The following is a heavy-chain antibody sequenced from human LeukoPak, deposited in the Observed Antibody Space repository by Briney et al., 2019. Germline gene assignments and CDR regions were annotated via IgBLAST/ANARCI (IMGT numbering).Heavy chain of an antibody. D-gene: IGHD6-6*01. CDR3: ARDGSIAASHPDY. V-gene: IGHV1-46*01. Sequence: ASVKVSCKASGYTFTSYYMHWVRQAPEQGLEWMGIINPSGGSTSYAQQFQGRVTMTGDTSTSTVYMELSSLRSEDTAVYYCARDGSIAASHPDYWGQGTLVTVSS. J-gene: IGHJ4*02. CDR1: GYTFTSYY. CDR2: INPSGGST.